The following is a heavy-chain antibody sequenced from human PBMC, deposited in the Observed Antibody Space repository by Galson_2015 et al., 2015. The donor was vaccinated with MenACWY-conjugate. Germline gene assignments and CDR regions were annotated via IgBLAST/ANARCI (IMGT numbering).Heavy chain of an antibody. Sequence: SLRLSCAVSEFTFGRYAMSWVRQAPGKGLEWVALINSDGERTHYADSVKGRFTISRDTSKKTFYLQMSSLRADDTAMYYCAADLDSSGRDYVDQWGQGTLVTVS. CDR2: INSDGERT. J-gene: IGHJ4*02. V-gene: IGHV3-23*01. CDR3: AADLDSSGRDYVDQ. D-gene: IGHD6-19*01. CDR1: EFTFGRYA.